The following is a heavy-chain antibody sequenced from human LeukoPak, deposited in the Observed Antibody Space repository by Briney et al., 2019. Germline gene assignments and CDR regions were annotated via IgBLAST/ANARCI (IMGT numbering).Heavy chain of an antibody. CDR2: INHSGST. J-gene: IGHJ6*04. CDR1: GGSFSGYY. Sequence: PSETLSLTCAVYGGSFSGYYWSWIRQPPGKGLEWIGEINHSGSTNYNPSLKSRVTISVDTSKNQFSLKLSSVTAADTAVYYCARGGGSGLDPTPLRGDCYYGMDVWGKGTTDTVSS. CDR3: ARGGGSGLDPTPLRGDCYYGMDV. D-gene: IGHD3-10*01. V-gene: IGHV4-34*01.